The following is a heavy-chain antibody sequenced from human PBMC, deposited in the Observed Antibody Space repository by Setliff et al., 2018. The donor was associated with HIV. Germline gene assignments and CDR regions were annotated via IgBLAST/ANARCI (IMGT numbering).Heavy chain of an antibody. CDR2: VYYNGAT. Sequence: PSETLSLTCTVSGGSIASSTHYWAWIRQPPGKGLEWIGSVYYNGATDHNPSLKSRATISVDTSNQQFSLKLSSVTAADTAVYYCARHEGYNDFLTGYFRYKWYDHWGQGTLVTVSS. V-gene: IGHV4-39*01. CDR1: GGSIASSTHY. J-gene: IGHJ5*02. D-gene: IGHD3-9*01. CDR3: ARHEGYNDFLTGYFRYKWYDH.